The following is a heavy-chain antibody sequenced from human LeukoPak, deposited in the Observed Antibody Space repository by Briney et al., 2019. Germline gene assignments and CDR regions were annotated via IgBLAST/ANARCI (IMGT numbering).Heavy chain of an antibody. Sequence: VKVSCKASEGTFSSYAISWVRQAPGQGLEWMGRIIPIFGTANYAQKFQGRVTITTDESTSTAYMELSSLRSEDTAVYYCARDPSWYFDYWGQGTLVTVSS. CDR3: ARDPSWYFDY. CDR1: EGTFSSYA. CDR2: IIPIFGTA. J-gene: IGHJ4*02. V-gene: IGHV1-69*13.